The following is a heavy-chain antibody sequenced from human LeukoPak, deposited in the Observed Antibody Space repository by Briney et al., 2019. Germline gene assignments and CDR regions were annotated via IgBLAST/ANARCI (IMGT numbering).Heavy chain of an antibody. J-gene: IGHJ3*02. CDR3: ASVYWDAFDI. CDR1: GFTVSSNY. D-gene: IGHD2-15*01. Sequence: GGSLRLSCAASGFTVSSNYMSWVRQAPGKGLEWVSVIYSGGSTYYPDSVKGRFTISRDNSKNTLYLQMNSLRAEDTAVYYCASVYWDAFDIWGQGTMVTVSS. CDR2: IYSGGST. V-gene: IGHV3-53*01.